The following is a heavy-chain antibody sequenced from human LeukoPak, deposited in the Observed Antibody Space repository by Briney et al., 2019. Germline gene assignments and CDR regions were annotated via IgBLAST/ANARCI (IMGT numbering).Heavy chain of an antibody. CDR1: GFTFSSNA. V-gene: IGHV3-23*01. CDR2: ISGSGDSI. D-gene: IGHD3-22*01. Sequence: GGSLRLSCAASGFTFSSNAMSWVRQAPGKGLEWVSAISGSGDSIYYADSVKGRFTISRDKSKNTLYLQMDSLRVEDTAVYYCAKGRSSDYPYYFDYWGQGTLVTVSS. CDR3: AKGRSSDYPYYFDY. J-gene: IGHJ4*02.